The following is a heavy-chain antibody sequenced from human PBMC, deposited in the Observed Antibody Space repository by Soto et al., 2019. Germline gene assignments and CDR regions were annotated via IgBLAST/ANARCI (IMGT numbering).Heavy chain of an antibody. CDR2: INLNSGGT. Sequence: QVQLVQSGAEVKKTGASVKVSCEAPGHYFSGYYMYWVRQAPGHGLKRMGWINLNSGGTNYAQKFQGRVTMTRDTSITTGYMALRGLTSDDTAVYYCASAPPYYGISGYLEVWGLGTLVTVSS. V-gene: IGHV1-2*02. CDR3: ASAPPYYGISGYLEV. J-gene: IGHJ4*02. CDR1: GHYFSGYY. D-gene: IGHD3-22*01.